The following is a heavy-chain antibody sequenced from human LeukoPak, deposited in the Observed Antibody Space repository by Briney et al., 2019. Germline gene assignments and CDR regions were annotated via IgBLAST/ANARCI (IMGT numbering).Heavy chain of an antibody. Sequence: SETLSLTCAVYGGSFSGYYWRWIRQPPGKGLEWIGEINHSGSTNYNPSLKSRVTISVDTSKNQFSLKLSSVTAADTAVYYCARLEMATIQRAFDIWGQGTMVTVSS. CDR3: ARLEMATIQRAFDI. V-gene: IGHV4-34*01. CDR1: GGSFSGYY. D-gene: IGHD5-24*01. J-gene: IGHJ3*02. CDR2: INHSGST.